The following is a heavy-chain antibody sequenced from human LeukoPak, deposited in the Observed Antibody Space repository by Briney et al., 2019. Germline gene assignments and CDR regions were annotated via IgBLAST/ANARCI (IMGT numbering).Heavy chain of an antibody. D-gene: IGHD2-2*02. CDR1: GFTFSSYA. J-gene: IGHJ6*03. CDR2: ISYDGSNK. Sequence: PGGSLRLSCSASGFTFSSYAMHWVRQAPGKGLEWVAVISYDGSNKYYADSVKGRFTISRDNSKNTLYLQMNSLRAEDTAVYYCARDREYCSSTSCYNPPYMDVWGKGTTVTVSS. V-gene: IGHV3-30-3*01. CDR3: ARDREYCSSTSCYNPPYMDV.